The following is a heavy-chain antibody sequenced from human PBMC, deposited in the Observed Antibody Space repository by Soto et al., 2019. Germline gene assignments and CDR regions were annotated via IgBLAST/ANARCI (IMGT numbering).Heavy chain of an antibody. V-gene: IGHV1-18*01. CDR2: INAYNGNT. D-gene: IGHD2-2*01. CDR1: GYTFTSYG. Sequence: ASVKVSCKASGYTFTSYGMRWVRQAPGQGLEWMGWINAYNGNTKYAQKLQGRVTMTTDTSTSTAYMELRSLRSEDTAVYYCARDVPAAKALGYYYGMDVWGQGTTVTVSS. J-gene: IGHJ6*02. CDR3: ARDVPAAKALGYYYGMDV.